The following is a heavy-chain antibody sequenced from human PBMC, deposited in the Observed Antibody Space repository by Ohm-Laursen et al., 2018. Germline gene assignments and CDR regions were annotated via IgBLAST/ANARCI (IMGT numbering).Heavy chain of an antibody. CDR3: AKDIDGGLRYFDWLFFL. D-gene: IGHD3-9*01. J-gene: IGHJ4*02. CDR2: ISWNSGSI. V-gene: IGHV3-9*01. Sequence: SSLRLSCAASGFTFDDYAMHWVRQAPGKGLEWVSGISWNSGSIGYADSVKGRFTISRDNAKNSLYLQMNSLRAEDTALYYCAKDIDGGLRYFDWLFFLWGQGTLVTVSS. CDR1: GFTFDDYA.